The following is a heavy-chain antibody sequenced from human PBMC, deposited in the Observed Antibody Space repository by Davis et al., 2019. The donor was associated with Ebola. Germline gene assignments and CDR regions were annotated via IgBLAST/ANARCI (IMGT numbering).Heavy chain of an antibody. CDR1: GFTFSSYA. CDR3: ARGQQAVVVVAATVY. J-gene: IGHJ4*02. CDR2: ISYDGRNK. D-gene: IGHD2-15*01. V-gene: IGHV3-30-3*01. Sequence: GGSLRLSCAASGFTFSSYAMHWVRQAPGKGLEWVAVISYDGRNKYYADSVKGRFTISRDNSKNTLYLQMNSLRAEDTAVYYCARGQQAVVVVAATVYWGQGTLVTVSS.